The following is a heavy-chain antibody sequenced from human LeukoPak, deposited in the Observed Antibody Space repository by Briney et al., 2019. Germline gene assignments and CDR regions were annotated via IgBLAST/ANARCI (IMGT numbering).Heavy chain of an antibody. CDR3: ARLSGTTGFGYYYGMDV. CDR2: FSSSGSTI. V-gene: IGHV3-11*01. J-gene: IGHJ6*02. Sequence: GGTLRLSCAASGFTFSDYYMSWIGQAPGPGREWGSYFSSSGSTIYHADSVKGRFTISRDNAKNSLYLQMYSLRAEDTAVYYCARLSGTTGFGYYYGMDVWGQGTTVTVSS. CDR1: GFTFSDYY. D-gene: IGHD1-20*01.